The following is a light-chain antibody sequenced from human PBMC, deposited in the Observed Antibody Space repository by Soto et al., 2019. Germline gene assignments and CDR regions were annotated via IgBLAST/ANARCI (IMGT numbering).Light chain of an antibody. Sequence: QSVLTQPASGSGTLEQSITISCTGTSSDIGGYNYVSWYQHHPGKAPNLMIYDVTNRPSGVSSRFSGSKSGNRASLTISGLLAEDEADYYCSSYTSSSTLDFVFGTGTKVTVL. J-gene: IGLJ1*01. CDR2: DVT. V-gene: IGLV2-14*01. CDR1: SSDIGGYNY. CDR3: SSYTSSSTLDFV.